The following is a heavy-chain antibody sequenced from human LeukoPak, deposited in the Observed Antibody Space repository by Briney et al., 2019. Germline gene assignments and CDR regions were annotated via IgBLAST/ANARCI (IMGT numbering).Heavy chain of an antibody. CDR3: ARGGAPASMDV. CDR2: INSDESSA. J-gene: IGHJ6*04. Sequence: GGSLRLSCAASGFTFSSYWMHWVRQAPGKGLVWVSHINSDESSASYADSVKGRFTISRDNAKNTLYLQMNSLRAEDTAVYYCARGGAPASMDVWGKGTTVTVSS. V-gene: IGHV3-74*01. CDR1: GFTFSSYW. D-gene: IGHD3-10*01.